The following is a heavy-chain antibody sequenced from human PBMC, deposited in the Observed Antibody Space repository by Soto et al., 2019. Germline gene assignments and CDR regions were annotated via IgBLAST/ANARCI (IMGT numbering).Heavy chain of an antibody. CDR3: ARDPGLRIFDY. D-gene: IGHD5-12*01. CDR1: GGTFSSYA. Sequence: SVKVSCKASGGTFSSYAISWLRQAPGQGLEWMGGIIPIFGTANYAQKFQGRVTMTRDTSTSTVYMELSSLRSEDTAIYYCARDPGLRIFDYWGQGTLVTVSS. J-gene: IGHJ4*02. V-gene: IGHV1-69*05. CDR2: IIPIFGTA.